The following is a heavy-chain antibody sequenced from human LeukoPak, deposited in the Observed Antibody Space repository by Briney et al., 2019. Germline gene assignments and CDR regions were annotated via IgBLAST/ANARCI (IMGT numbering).Heavy chain of an antibody. D-gene: IGHD2-15*01. V-gene: IGHV1-2*02. CDR1: GYTFTGYY. CDR3: ARGYCSGGSCYGLIDY. J-gene: IGHJ4*02. CDR2: INPNSGGT. Sequence: EASVKVSCKASGYTFTGYYMHWVRQAPGQGLEWMGWINPNSGGTNYAQKFQGRVTMTRDTSISTAYMELSRLRSDDTAVYYCARGYCSGGSCYGLIDYWGQGTLVTVSS.